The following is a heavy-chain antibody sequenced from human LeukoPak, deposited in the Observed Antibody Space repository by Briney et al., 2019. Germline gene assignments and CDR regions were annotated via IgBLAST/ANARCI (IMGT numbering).Heavy chain of an antibody. CDR3: ASEYSSHTFVPDY. V-gene: IGHV3-48*03. Sequence: GGSLRLSCAASGFTFGSYEMNWVRQAPGKGLEWVSYISNSGSTIYYADSVKGRFTISRDKAKNSLYLQMNSLRTETTAVYYCASEYSSHTFVPDYWGQGTLVTVSS. CDR2: ISNSGSTI. D-gene: IGHD6-19*01. J-gene: IGHJ4*02. CDR1: GFTFGSYE.